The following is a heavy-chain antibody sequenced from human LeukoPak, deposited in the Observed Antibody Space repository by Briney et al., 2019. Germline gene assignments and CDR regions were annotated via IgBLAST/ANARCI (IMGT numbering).Heavy chain of an antibody. V-gene: IGHV3-21*01. Sequence: GGSLRLSCEASGFTFNTYSMNWVRQTPGKGLEWVSSISSSSSYIFYADSVKGRFTMSRDNAKKSLFLQMNSLRAEDTAVYYCARDYGDYEPGRHHYYYYYMDVWGKGTTVTVSS. CDR2: ISSSSSYI. D-gene: IGHD4-17*01. CDR1: GFTFNTYS. J-gene: IGHJ6*03. CDR3: ARDYGDYEPGRHHYYYYYMDV.